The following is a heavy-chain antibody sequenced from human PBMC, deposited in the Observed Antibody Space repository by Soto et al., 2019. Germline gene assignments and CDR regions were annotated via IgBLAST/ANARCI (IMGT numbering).Heavy chain of an antibody. CDR2: MNPNSGNT. J-gene: IGHJ5*02. Sequence: ASVKVSCKASGYTFTSYDINWVRQATGQGLEWMGWMNPNSGNTGYAQKFQGRFTMTRNTSISTAYMELSSLRSEDTAVYYCARGLIAAAGTLHPWGQGALVTVSS. CDR1: GYTFTSYD. CDR3: ARGLIAAAGTLHP. D-gene: IGHD6-13*01. V-gene: IGHV1-8*01.